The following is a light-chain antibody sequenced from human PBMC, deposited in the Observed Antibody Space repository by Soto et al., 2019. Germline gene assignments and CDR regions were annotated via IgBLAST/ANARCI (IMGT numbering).Light chain of an antibody. CDR3: QQNYITPWT. Sequence: DIHITESPSSLSASVGDRVTITCRASHNIDSYLNWYQQRPGKAPKLLIHDASSLQSGVPSRFSGSGSGTDFALTINSLQPEDFATIYCQQNYITPWTFGQGTKVDIK. CDR1: HNIDSY. J-gene: IGKJ1*01. CDR2: DAS. V-gene: IGKV1-39*01.